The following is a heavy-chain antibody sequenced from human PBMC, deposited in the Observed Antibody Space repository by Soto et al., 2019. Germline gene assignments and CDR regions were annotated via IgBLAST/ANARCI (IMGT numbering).Heavy chain of an antibody. CDR3: ARGLDCSSTSCYDRNWFDP. CDR1: GGSISSGGYY. Sequence: QVQLQESGPGLVKPSQTLSLTCTVSGGSISSGGYYWSWIRQHPGKGLEWIGYIYYSGSTYYNPSPNSRVTISLDPSKNQFSLKLSAVKAAATAVYYCARGLDCSSTSCYDRNWFDPWGQGTLVTVSS. D-gene: IGHD2-2*01. J-gene: IGHJ5*02. V-gene: IGHV4-31*03. CDR2: IYYSGST.